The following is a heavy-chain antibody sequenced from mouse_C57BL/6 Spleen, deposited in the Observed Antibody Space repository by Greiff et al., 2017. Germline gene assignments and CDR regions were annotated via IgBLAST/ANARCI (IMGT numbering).Heavy chain of an antibody. CDR1: GYTFTSYW. CDR2: IDPSDSYT. D-gene: IGHD2-14*01. V-gene: IGHV1-50*01. CDR3: ARSGVRRPFDY. Sequence: VQLQQPGAELVKPGASVKLSCKASGYTFTSYWMQWVKQRPGQGLEWIGEIDPSDSYTNYNQKFKGKATLTVDTSSSTAYMQLSSLTSEDSAVYYCARSGVRRPFDYWGQGTTLTVSS. J-gene: IGHJ2*01.